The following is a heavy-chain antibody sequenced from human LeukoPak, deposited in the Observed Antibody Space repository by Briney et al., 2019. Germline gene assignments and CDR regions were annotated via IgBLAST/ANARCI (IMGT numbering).Heavy chain of an antibody. Sequence: PGGSLRLSCAASGFTFSSYNMNWVRQAPGKGLEWVSYISRSSSSIYYADSVKGRFTISRDNAKNSVYLQMNSLSDEDTAVYSFARDYGDHAEYFDCWGQGTLVTVSS. D-gene: IGHD4-17*01. CDR2: ISRSSSSI. J-gene: IGHJ4*02. CDR1: GFTFSSYN. CDR3: ARDYGDHAEYFDC. V-gene: IGHV3-48*02.